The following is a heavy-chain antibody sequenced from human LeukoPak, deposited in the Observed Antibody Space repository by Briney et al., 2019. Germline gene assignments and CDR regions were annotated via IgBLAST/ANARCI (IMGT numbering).Heavy chain of an antibody. CDR2: IYYSGST. CDR3: ARVPRYDFWSGYLYYYYTDV. J-gene: IGHJ6*03. D-gene: IGHD3-3*01. CDR1: GGSISSYY. Sequence: PSETLSLTCTVSGGSISSYYWSWIRQPPGKGLEWIGYIYYSGSTNYNPSLKSRVTISVDTSKNQFSLKLSSVTAADTAVYYCARVPRYDFWSGYLYYYYTDVWGKGTTVTVSS. V-gene: IGHV4-59*01.